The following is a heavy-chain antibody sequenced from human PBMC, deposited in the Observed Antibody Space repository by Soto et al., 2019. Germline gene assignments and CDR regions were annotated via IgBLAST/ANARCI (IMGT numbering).Heavy chain of an antibody. CDR3: VRDPEALDY. V-gene: IGHV3-48*01. CDR2: IRRTGSPI. J-gene: IGHJ4*02. Sequence: DVQLVESGGGLVQPGGSLRLSCAASGFTFSSYSMNWVRQAPGKGLERVAYIRRTGSPIYYADSVKGRFTISRADVKNSLYLQMNSLRAEDTAVYYCVRDPEALDYWGLGTLVTVSS. CDR1: GFTFSSYS.